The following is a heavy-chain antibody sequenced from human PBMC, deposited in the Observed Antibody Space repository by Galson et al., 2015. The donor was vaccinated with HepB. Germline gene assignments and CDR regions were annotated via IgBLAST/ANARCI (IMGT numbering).Heavy chain of an antibody. Sequence: SLRLSCAASGFTFSSYWMHWVRQAPGKGLVWVSRINSDGSSTSYADSVKGRFTISRDNAKNTLYLQMNSLRAEDTAVYYCARERHYGDLYYYGMDVWGQGTTVTVSS. V-gene: IGHV3-74*01. J-gene: IGHJ6*02. CDR3: ARERHYGDLYYYGMDV. D-gene: IGHD4-17*01. CDR2: INSDGSST. CDR1: GFTFSSYW.